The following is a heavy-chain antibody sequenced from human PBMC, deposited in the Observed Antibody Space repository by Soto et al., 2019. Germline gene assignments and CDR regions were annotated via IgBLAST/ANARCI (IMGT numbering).Heavy chain of an antibody. CDR2: IIPIFGTA. Sequence: SVKVSCKASGGTFSSYAISWVRQAPGQGLEWMGGIIPIFGTANYVQKFQGRVTITADESTSTAYMELSSLRSEDTAVYYCARDLSIAATSDYYYGMDVWGQGTTVTVSS. D-gene: IGHD6-6*01. CDR1: GGTFSSYA. J-gene: IGHJ6*02. V-gene: IGHV1-69*13. CDR3: ARDLSIAATSDYYYGMDV.